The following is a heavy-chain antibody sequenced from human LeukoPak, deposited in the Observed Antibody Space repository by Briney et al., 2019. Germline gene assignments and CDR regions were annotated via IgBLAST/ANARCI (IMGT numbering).Heavy chain of an antibody. D-gene: IGHD4-17*01. V-gene: IGHV4-31*03. CDR1: GGSLSSGGY. J-gene: IGHJ4*02. CDR2: IYYSGST. CDR3: ARGSRYGDYFDY. Sequence: PSETLSLTCTVSGGSLSSGGYCWIRQHPGKGLEWIGYIYYSGSTYYNPSLKSRVTISVDTSKNQFSLKLSSVTAADTAVYYCARGSRYGDYFDYWGQGTLVTVSS.